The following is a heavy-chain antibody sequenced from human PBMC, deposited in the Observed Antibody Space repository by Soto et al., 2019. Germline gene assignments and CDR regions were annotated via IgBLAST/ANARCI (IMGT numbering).Heavy chain of an antibody. CDR1: GGSISSYY. J-gene: IGHJ4*02. Sequence: SQTLSLTCTVSGGSISSYYCSWIRQPPGKGLEWIGYIYYSGSTNYNPSLKSRVTISVDTSKNQFSLKLSSVTAADTAVYYCARRYGGTHDYWGRGTLVTVSS. CDR3: ARRYGGTHDY. V-gene: IGHV4-59*08. CDR2: IYYSGST. D-gene: IGHD4-17*01.